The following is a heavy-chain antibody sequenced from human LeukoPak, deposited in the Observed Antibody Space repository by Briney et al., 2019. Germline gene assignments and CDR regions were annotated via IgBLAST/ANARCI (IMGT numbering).Heavy chain of an antibody. D-gene: IGHD6-19*01. CDR1: GFTFSSYA. Sequence: GGSLRLSCAASGFTFSSYAMSWVRQAPGKGLEWVSGISSTGGSTYYADSVKGRFTISRDNSKNTLYLQMNSLTAEDTAVYYYARGYSSLDPWGQGTLVTVSS. V-gene: IGHV3-23*01. J-gene: IGHJ5*02. CDR3: ARGYSSLDP. CDR2: ISSTGGST.